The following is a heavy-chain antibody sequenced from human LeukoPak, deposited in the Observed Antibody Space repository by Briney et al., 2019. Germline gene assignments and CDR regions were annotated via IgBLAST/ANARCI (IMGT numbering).Heavy chain of an antibody. D-gene: IGHD3-16*02. Sequence: SGPTLVKPSETLSLTCTVSGGSIGSYYWSWIRQPPGKGLEWIGYIYHSGSTNCNPSLKSRVTISVDTSKSQFSLNLSSLTAADTAVYYCARDYRGTYPPGYFDYWGQGTLVTVSS. CDR1: GGSIGSYY. J-gene: IGHJ4*02. V-gene: IGHV4-59*12. CDR2: IYHSGST. CDR3: ARDYRGTYPPGYFDY.